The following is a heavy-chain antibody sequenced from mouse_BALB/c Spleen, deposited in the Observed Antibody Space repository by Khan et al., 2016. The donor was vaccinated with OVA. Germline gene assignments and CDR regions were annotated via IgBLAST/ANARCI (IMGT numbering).Heavy chain of an antibody. CDR2: IWAGGST. CDR1: GFSLTSYG. Sequence: QVQLQQSGPGLVAPSQNLSITCTVSGFSLTSYGVHWVRQPPGKGLDWLGVIWAGGSTSYNSALMSRLSISKDNSKSHVFLEMSSLQTDDTAMYDCAREPPIDYYGYRTMDNWGQGTSVTVSS. J-gene: IGHJ4*01. D-gene: IGHD1-2*01. CDR3: AREPPIDYYGYRTMDN. V-gene: IGHV2-9*02.